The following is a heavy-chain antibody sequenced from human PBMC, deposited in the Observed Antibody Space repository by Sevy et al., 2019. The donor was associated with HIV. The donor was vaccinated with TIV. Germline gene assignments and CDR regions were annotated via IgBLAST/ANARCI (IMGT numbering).Heavy chain of an antibody. CDR2: IIPIFGTA. Sequence: ASVKVSCKASGGTFSSYAISWVRQAPGQGLEWMGGIIPIFGTANYAQKFQGRVTITADESTSTAYMELSSLRSEETAVYYCAVYSNYDGYYYYYMDVWGKGTTVTVSS. V-gene: IGHV1-69*13. D-gene: IGHD4-4*01. J-gene: IGHJ6*03. CDR3: AVYSNYDGYYYYYMDV. CDR1: GGTFSSYA.